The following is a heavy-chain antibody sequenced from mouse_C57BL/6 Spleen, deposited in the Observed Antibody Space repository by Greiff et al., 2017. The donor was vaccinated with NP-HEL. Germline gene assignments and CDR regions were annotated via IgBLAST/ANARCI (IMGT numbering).Heavy chain of an antibody. J-gene: IGHJ4*01. Sequence: EVKLMESGGGLVQPGGSLSLSCAASGFTFTDYYMSWVRQPPGKALEWLGFIRNKANGYTTEYSASVKGRFTISRDNSQSILYLQMNALRAEDSATYYCARYEVLRSYAMDYWGQGTSVTVSS. D-gene: IGHD1-1*01. CDR3: ARYEVLRSYAMDY. CDR2: IRNKANGYTT. V-gene: IGHV7-3*01. CDR1: GFTFTDYY.